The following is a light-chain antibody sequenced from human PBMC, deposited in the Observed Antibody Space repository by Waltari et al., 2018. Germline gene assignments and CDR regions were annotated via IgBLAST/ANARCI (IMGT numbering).Light chain of an antibody. CDR2: AAS. CDR1: QGISSY. Sequence: AIRMTQSPSSFSASTGDRVTITCRASQGISSYLAWYQQKPGKAPKLLIYAASTLQRGVPSRFSGSGSGTDFTLTISCLQSEDFVTYYCQQYYSYPRTFGQGTKVEIK. V-gene: IGKV1-8*01. CDR3: QQYYSYPRT. J-gene: IGKJ1*01.